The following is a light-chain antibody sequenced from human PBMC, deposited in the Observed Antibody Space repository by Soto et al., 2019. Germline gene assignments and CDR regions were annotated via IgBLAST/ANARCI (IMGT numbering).Light chain of an antibody. J-gene: IGKJ1*01. CDR1: QSVSSN. CDR2: GAS. V-gene: IGKV3-15*01. CDR3: QQYNNWPRT. Sequence: EIVMTQSPATLSVSPGERGTLSCRASQSVSSNLAWYQQKPGQAPRLLIYGASTRATGIPARFSGSGSGTELTITISSLQSEDCEVYDCQQYNNWPRTFGQGTKVDIK.